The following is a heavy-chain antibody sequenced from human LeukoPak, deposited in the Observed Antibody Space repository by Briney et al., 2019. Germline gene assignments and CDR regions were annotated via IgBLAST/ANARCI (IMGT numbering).Heavy chain of an antibody. CDR2: ISGNSGDT. D-gene: IGHD1-26*01. V-gene: IGHV3-11*03. Sequence: GGSLRLSCAASGFTFSDSYMTWVRQAPGKGLEWLSYISGNSGDTNYADSVKGRFTISRDNAKNSLYLQMNSLRAEDTAVYYCAPLPVVGDYWGQGTLVTVSS. J-gene: IGHJ4*02. CDR3: APLPVVGDY. CDR1: GFTFSDSY.